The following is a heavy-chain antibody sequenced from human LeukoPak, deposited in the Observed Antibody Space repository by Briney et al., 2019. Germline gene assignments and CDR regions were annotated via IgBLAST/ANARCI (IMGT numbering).Heavy chain of an antibody. Sequence: GASVTVSCTASGGTFSSYAISWVRQAPGQGLEWMGGIIPIFGTANYAQKFQGRVTITADESTSTAYMELSSLRSEDTAVYYCARGGPYCGGDCYANWFDPWGQGTLVTVSS. D-gene: IGHD2-21*02. CDR3: ARGGPYCGGDCYANWFDP. J-gene: IGHJ5*02. V-gene: IGHV1-69*13. CDR1: GGTFSSYA. CDR2: IIPIFGTA.